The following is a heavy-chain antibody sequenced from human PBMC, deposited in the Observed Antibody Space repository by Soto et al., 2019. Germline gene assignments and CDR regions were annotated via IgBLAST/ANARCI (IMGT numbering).Heavy chain of an antibody. CDR3: ASFVGGTPDYYYYYMDV. CDR1: GGSISSYY. D-gene: IGHD6-6*01. V-gene: IGHV4-59*08. J-gene: IGHJ6*03. Sequence: SETLSLTCTVSGGSISSYYWSWIRQPPGKGLEWIGYIYYSGSTNYNPSLKSRVTISVDTSKNQFSLKLSSVTAADTAVYYCASFVGGTPDYYYYYMDVWGKGTTVTVSS. CDR2: IYYSGST.